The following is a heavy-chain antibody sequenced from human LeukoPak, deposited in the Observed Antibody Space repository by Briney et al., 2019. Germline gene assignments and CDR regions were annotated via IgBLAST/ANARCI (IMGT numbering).Heavy chain of an antibody. V-gene: IGHV1-18*01. Sequence: SVKVSCKASGYTFNIYGITWVRQAPGQGLEWMGWISGYNGSTNYAEKFQDRVTMTTETTTSTAYMELRSLRSDDTAVYYCARRPFDGYFDWIWFGPWGQGTLVTVSS. CDR3: ARRPFDGYFDWIWFGP. CDR1: GYTFNIYG. D-gene: IGHD3-9*01. J-gene: IGHJ5*02. CDR2: ISGYNGST.